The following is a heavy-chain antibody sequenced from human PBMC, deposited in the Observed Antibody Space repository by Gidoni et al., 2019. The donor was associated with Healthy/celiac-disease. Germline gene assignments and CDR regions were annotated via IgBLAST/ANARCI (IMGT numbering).Heavy chain of an antibody. CDR3: ASSTSPYYYYGLDI. CDR2: ISGSGGST. Sequence: EVQLVESGGGLVQTGGSLILSCAASGFSFRSYVMRWVSQAPGKGLDCVSEISGSGGSTHYADSVKGRFTISRDNSKNTLYLQMNSLGAEDTAVYYCASSTSPYYYYGLDIWGHGTTVTVSS. J-gene: IGHJ6*02. CDR1: GFSFRSYV. V-gene: IGHV3-23*04. D-gene: IGHD2-2*01.